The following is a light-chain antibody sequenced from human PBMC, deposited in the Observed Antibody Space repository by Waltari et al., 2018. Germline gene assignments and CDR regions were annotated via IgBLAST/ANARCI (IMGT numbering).Light chain of an antibody. CDR1: QSVSSN. CDR3: QQYNNWPPWT. Sequence: EIVMTQSPATLSVSPGERATLSCRASQSVSSNLAWYQQKPGQAPRLLIYGASTRATGIPARFSGSGSWTEFTLTISSIQSEDFAVYYCQQYNNWPPWTFGQGTKVEIK. V-gene: IGKV3-15*01. J-gene: IGKJ1*01. CDR2: GAS.